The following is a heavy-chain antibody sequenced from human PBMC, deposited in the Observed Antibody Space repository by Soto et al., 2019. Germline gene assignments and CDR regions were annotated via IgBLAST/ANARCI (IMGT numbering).Heavy chain of an antibody. CDR3: ARPPVECSGGSCYSRYGAFDI. J-gene: IGHJ3*02. D-gene: IGHD2-15*01. CDR1: GGTFSSYA. V-gene: IGHV1-69*13. Sequence: GASVKVSCKASGGTFSSYAISWVRQAPGQGLEWMGGIIPIFGTANYAQKFQGRVTITADESTSTAYMELSSLRSEDTAVYYCARPPVECSGGSCYSRYGAFDIWGQGTMVTVSS. CDR2: IIPIFGTA.